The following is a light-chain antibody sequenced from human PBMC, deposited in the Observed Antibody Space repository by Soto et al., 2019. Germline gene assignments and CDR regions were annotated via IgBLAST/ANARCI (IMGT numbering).Light chain of an antibody. CDR1: QDVGSF. J-gene: IGKJ2*03. V-gene: IGKV1-5*03. CDR2: LAS. Sequence: DVQMAQSPSTLSASVGDTVTVGCRASQDVGSFVAWYQQKPGKAPKLLIYLASRLKSGVPSRFSGSGSGTDFSLTISGLQPDAFATYFCQQYNSHSFYSFGQGTKLEIK. CDR3: QQYNSHSFYS.